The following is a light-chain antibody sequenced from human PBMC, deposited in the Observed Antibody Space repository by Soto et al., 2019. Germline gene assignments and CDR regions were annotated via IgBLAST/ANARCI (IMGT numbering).Light chain of an antibody. CDR1: ISDVGAYIY. CDR2: EVS. Sequence: QSALTQPRSVSGSPGQSVTISCTGTISDVGAYIYVSWYQQHPGKAPKLMIYEVSHRPSGVSNRFSGSKSGNTASLTISGLQAEDEADYYCSSYTSSNTVVFGGGTKLTVL. V-gene: IGLV2-14*01. J-gene: IGLJ2*01. CDR3: SSYTSSNTVV.